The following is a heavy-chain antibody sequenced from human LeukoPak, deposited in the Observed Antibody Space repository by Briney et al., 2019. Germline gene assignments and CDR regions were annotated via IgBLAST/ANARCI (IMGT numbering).Heavy chain of an antibody. CDR3: ARGGSGWSQYYYYYMDV. CDR2: IYYSGST. J-gene: IGHJ6*03. CDR1: GDSITSGGYS. V-gene: IGHV4-30-4*07. D-gene: IGHD6-19*01. Sequence: PSETLSLTCAVSGDSITSGGYSWSWIRQPPGKGLEWIGYIYYSGSTYYNPSLKSRVTISVDTSKNQFSLKLSSVTAADTVVYYCARGGSGWSQYYYYYMDVWGKGTTVTVSS.